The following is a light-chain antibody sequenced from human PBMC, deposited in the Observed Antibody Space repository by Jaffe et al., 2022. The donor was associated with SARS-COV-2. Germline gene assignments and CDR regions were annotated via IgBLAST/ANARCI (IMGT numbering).Light chain of an antibody. CDR3: QSYDRSLSGSV. V-gene: IGLV1-40*01. CDR1: SSNIGAGYD. J-gene: IGLJ2*01. CDR2: GHH. Sequence: QAVLTQPPSVSGAPGQRVTISCTGSSSNIGAGYDVHWYQQLPGTAPKLLIYGHHNRPSGVPDRFSGSTSVTSASLAITGLQAEDEAHYYCQSYDRSLSGSVFGGGTKLTVL.